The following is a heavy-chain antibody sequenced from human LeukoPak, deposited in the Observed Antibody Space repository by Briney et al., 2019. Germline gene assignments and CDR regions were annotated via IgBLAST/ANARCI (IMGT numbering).Heavy chain of an antibody. V-gene: IGHV3-23*01. CDR1: GFTFSSYG. D-gene: IGHD5-12*01. CDR2: ISGSGGST. Sequence: GGSLRLSCAASGFTFSSYGMHWVRQAPGKGLEWVSAISGSGGSTYYADSVKGRFTISRDNSKNTLYLQMNSLRAEDTAVYYCAKDSHDSGYDFDYWGQGTLVTVSS. J-gene: IGHJ4*02. CDR3: AKDSHDSGYDFDY.